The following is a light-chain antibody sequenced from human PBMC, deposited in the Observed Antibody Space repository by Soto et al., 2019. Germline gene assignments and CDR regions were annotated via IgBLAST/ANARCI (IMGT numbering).Light chain of an antibody. CDR3: GSYTSATTWG. J-gene: IGLJ3*02. V-gene: IGLV2-14*03. CDR1: SSDIGRYNY. CDR2: EVS. Sequence: QSALTQPASVSWSPGQSITISCTGSSSDIGRYNYVSWYQQLPGKAPKLMIYEVSNRPSGVSNRFSGSKSGNTASLSISGLQTEDEADYYCGSYTSATTWGFGGGTKLTVL.